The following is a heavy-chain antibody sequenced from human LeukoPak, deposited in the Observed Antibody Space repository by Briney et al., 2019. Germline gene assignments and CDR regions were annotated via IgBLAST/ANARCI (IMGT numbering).Heavy chain of an antibody. CDR3: ARSPYYDILTGSRGTFDY. J-gene: IGHJ4*02. CDR1: GFSFSTRGVG. V-gene: IGHV2-5*02. CDR2: IYWDEDK. Sequence: SGPTLVNPTQTLTLTCPFSGFSFSTRGVGVGWIRQPPGKALEWLSVIYWDEDKRYRPSLKSRLTITKDTSKNQVVLTMTNMDPVDTATYYCARSPYYDILTGSRGTFDYWGQGTLVTVSS. D-gene: IGHD3-9*01.